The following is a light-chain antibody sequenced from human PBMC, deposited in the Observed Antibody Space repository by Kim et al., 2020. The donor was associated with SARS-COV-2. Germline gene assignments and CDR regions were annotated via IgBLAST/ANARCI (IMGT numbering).Light chain of an antibody. J-gene: IGLJ3*02. V-gene: IGLV2-14*03. CDR2: DVT. CDR3: SSYAGSITWV. Sequence: GQSITISCTGTSSDVGGYNFVSWYQQHPGKAPKLIIYDVTKRPSGVSYRFSGSKSGNTASLTISGLQAEDEADYYCSSYAGSITWVFGGGTKVTVL. CDR1: SSDVGGYNF.